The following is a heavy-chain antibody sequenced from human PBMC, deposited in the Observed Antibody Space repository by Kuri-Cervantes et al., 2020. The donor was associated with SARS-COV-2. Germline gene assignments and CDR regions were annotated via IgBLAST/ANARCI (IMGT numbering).Heavy chain of an antibody. D-gene: IGHD1-1*01. J-gene: IGHJ4*02. Sequence: LSLTCAASRFTFSGHWIHCVRQAPGKGLVWVSRINPDGSYTNNADSVKGRFTRSRDNAKNMLFLKMNSLRAEDTAVYYCVRDGDHWNFDYWGQGTLGTVSS. CDR3: VRDGDHWNFDY. CDR1: RFTFSGHW. V-gene: IGHV3-74*01. CDR2: INPDGSYT.